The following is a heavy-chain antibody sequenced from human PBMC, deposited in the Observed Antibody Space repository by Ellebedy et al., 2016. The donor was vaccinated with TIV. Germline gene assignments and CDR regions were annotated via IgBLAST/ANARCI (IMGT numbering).Heavy chain of an antibody. CDR1: GGSINSHY. D-gene: IGHD3-10*01. CDR2: IYYSGTT. CDR3: ARRYGSGSLDY. Sequence: MPSETLSLTCTVSGGSINSHYWTWIRQPPGKGLEWIGYIYYSGTTNYSPSLKSRVTISVDTSKNQFSLKLSSVTAADTAVYYCARRYGSGSLDYWGQGTLVTVSS. J-gene: IGHJ4*02. V-gene: IGHV4-59*08.